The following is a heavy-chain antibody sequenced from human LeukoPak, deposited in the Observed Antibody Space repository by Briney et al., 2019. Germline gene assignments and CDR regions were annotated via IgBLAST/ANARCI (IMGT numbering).Heavy chain of an antibody. D-gene: IGHD1-7*01. J-gene: IGHJ6*03. Sequence: SETLSLTCTVSGGSISSSSYYWGWIRQPPGKGLEWIGSIYYSGSTYYNPSLKSRVTISVDTSKNQFSLKLSSVTAADTAVYYCASPLSTGTTHGYYYYYMDVWGKGTTVTVSS. CDR3: ASPLSTGTTHGYYYYYMDV. V-gene: IGHV4-39*07. CDR1: GGSISSSSYY. CDR2: IYYSGST.